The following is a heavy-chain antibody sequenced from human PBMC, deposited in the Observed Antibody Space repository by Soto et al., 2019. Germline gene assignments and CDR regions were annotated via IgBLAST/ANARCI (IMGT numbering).Heavy chain of an antibody. CDR1: GGTFSTYT. CDR3: ASTGGTTTYYYGSGSYYTFDY. J-gene: IGHJ4*02. D-gene: IGHD3-10*01. Sequence: ASVKVSCKASGGTFSTYTIIWVRQAPGQGLERMGRINPSGGSTSYAQKFQGRVTMTRDTSTSTVYMELSSLRSEDTAVYYCASTGGTTTYYYGSGSYYTFDYWGQGTLVTVSS. CDR2: INPSGGST. V-gene: IGHV1-46*03.